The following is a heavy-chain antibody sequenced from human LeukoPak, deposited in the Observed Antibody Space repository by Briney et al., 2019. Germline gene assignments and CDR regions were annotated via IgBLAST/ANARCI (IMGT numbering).Heavy chain of an antibody. CDR1: GVPISSGGYS. CDR2: IYHSGST. Sequence: TPSETLSLTCAVSGVPISSGGYSWSWIRQPPGKGLEWIGYIYHSGSTYYNPSLKSRVTISVDRSKNQFCLKLSYVTAADTAVYYCARDPNYYYGMDVWGQGTTVTVSS. CDR3: ARDPNYYYGMDV. J-gene: IGHJ6*02. V-gene: IGHV4-30-2*01.